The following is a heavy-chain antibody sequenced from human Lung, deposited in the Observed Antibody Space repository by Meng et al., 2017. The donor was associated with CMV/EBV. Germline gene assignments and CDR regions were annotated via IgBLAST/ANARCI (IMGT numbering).Heavy chain of an antibody. CDR2: ITGDSTYK. D-gene: IGHD3-3*01. V-gene: IGHV3-21*01. Sequence: ESXKISXAASGFTFGSHSMNWVRQAPGKGLEWVSSITGDSTYKHYADSLKGRFTISRDNAKNLLYQQMNSMRSEDTAVYYCARDSVYYDFWSAYYTDAFDFWGQGXMVTVSS. J-gene: IGHJ3*01. CDR1: GFTFGSHS. CDR3: ARDSVYYDFWSAYYTDAFDF.